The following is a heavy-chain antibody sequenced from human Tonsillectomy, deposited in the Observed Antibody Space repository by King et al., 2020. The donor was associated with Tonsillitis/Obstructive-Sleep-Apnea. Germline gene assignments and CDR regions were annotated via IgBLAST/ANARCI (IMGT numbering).Heavy chain of an antibody. CDR2: IKQDGSEK. CDR1: GFTFSSYW. CDR3: ARDKGSSWDFYYGMDV. D-gene: IGHD6-13*01. J-gene: IGHJ6*02. Sequence: VQLVESGGGLVQPGGSLRLSCAASGFTFSSYWMSWVRQAPGKGLEWVANIKQDGSEKYYVDSVKGRFTISRDNAKNSLYLQMNSLRAEDTAVYYCARDKGSSWDFYYGMDVWGQGTTVTVSS. V-gene: IGHV3-7*03.